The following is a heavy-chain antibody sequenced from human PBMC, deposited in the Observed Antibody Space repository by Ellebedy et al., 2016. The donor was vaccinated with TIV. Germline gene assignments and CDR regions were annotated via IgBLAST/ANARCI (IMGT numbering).Heavy chain of an antibody. CDR2: INHSGST. CDR1: GGSFSGYY. J-gene: IGHJ5*02. V-gene: IGHV4-34*01. CDR3: ASPSRRWFNP. Sequence: SETLSLXXAVYGGSFSGYYWSWIRQPPGKGLEWIGEINHSGSTNYNPSLKSRVTISVDTSKNQFSLKLSSVTAADTAVYYCASPSRRWFNPWGQGTLVTVSS. D-gene: IGHD6-6*01.